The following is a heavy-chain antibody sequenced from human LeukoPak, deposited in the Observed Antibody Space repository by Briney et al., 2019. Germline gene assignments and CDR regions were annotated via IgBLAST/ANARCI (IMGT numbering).Heavy chain of an antibody. J-gene: IGHJ6*03. D-gene: IGHD1-26*01. CDR1: GGSISSGGYY. Sequence: SETLSLTCTVSGGSISSGGYYWSWIRQHPGKGLEWIGYIYYSGSTYYNPSLKGRVTISVDTSKNQFSLKLSSVTAADTAVYYCASTSSSPKSYYYYYYMDVWGKGTTVTVSS. V-gene: IGHV4-31*03. CDR2: IYYSGST. CDR3: ASTSSSPKSYYYYYYMDV.